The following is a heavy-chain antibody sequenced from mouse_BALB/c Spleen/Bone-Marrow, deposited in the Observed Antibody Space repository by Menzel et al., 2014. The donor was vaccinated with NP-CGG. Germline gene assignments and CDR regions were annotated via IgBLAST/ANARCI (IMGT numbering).Heavy chain of an antibody. CDR1: GLNIKDTY. V-gene: IGHV14-3*02. CDR3: ASYRYGWYFDV. J-gene: IGHJ1*01. CDR2: IDPANGNT. D-gene: IGHD2-12*01. Sequence: VQLQQSGAELVKLGASVKVSCTASGLNIKDTYMHWVKQRPEQGLEWIGRIDPANGNTKYDPKFQGKATITADTSSNTAHLQLNSLTSEDTAVYYCASYRYGWYFDVWGAGTTVTVSS.